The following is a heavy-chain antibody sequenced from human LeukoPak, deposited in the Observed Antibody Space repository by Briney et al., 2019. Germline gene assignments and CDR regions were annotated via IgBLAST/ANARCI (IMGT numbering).Heavy chain of an antibody. V-gene: IGHV4-59*01. J-gene: IGHJ4*02. Sequence: SETLSLTCTVSGGSISSYYWSWIRRPPGKGLEWIGYIYNSGSTNYNPSLKSRVTISVDTSKNQFSLKLSSVTAADTAVYYCARGRSYCIDYWGQGTLVTVSS. CDR3: ARGRSYCIDY. CDR2: IYNSGST. D-gene: IGHD1-26*01. CDR1: GGSISSYY.